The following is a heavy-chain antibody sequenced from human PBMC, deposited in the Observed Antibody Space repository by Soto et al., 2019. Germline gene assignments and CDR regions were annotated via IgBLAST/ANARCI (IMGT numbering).Heavy chain of an antibody. Sequence: GGSLRLSCAASGFNFGCSSMNWVRQTPGKRLEWVAAISDSGSYIKYADSVKGRFTISRDNAKNSLFLQMNSLRVEDTAVYYCASSSSYYYFNWGQGTLVTVSS. CDR2: ISDSGSYI. CDR1: GFNFGCSS. D-gene: IGHD6-13*01. J-gene: IGHJ4*02. V-gene: IGHV3-21*06. CDR3: ASSSSYYYFN.